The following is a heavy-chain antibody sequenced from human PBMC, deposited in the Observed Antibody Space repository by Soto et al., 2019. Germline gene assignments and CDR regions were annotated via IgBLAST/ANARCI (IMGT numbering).Heavy chain of an antibody. CDR2: IGRRSGI. CDR3: AREETDSHLAYGLDV. D-gene: IGHD2-21*02. Sequence: GVSRIVSCEASGFSFSTYSMHWVRQAPGKGLECVSSIGRRSGIYYADSVKGRFTISRDNAKNSVSLQMNSLRDEDTAVYYCAREETDSHLAYGLDVCGQGTTVTVSS. CDR1: GFSFSTYS. J-gene: IGHJ6*02. V-gene: IGHV3-21*01.